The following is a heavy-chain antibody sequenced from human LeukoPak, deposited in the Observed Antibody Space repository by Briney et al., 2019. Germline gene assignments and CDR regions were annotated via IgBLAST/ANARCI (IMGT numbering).Heavy chain of an antibody. CDR1: GFTLSSYS. V-gene: IGHV3-48*01. Sequence: GGSLRLSCAASGFTLSSYSMNWVRQAPGKGLEWVSYISSSSSTISYADSVKGRFTISRDNAKNSLYLQMNSLRAEDTAVYYCARGPSSGYYNWFDPWGQGTLVTVSS. J-gene: IGHJ5*02. CDR2: ISSSSSTI. CDR3: ARGPSSGYYNWFDP. D-gene: IGHD3-22*01.